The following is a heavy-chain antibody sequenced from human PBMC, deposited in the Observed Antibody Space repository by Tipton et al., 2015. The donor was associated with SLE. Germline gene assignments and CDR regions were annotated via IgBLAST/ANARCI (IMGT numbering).Heavy chain of an antibody. D-gene: IGHD2-8*01. V-gene: IGHV4-59*12. CDR3: ATLGYCSHEVCYTGIES. CDR2: IHDDGTT. J-gene: IGHJ4*02. CDR1: GGSSSGNY. Sequence: LRLSCTVSGGSSSGNYWSWIRQPPGKGLEWIGFIHDDGTTNYNPSLERRLTISIESPNSQFSLKLRSVTAADTAVYYCATLGYCSHEVCYTGIESWGQGSLVTVSS.